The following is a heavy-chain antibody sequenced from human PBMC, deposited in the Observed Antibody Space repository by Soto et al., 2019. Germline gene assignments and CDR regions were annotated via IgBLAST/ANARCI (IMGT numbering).Heavy chain of an antibody. Sequence: QVQLVQSGAEVKKPGASVKVSCMASGYTFSTYDINWVRQATGQGLEWMGWMNPNSANTGYAQKFQGRVTMTRNTSISTAYMELSGLRSEDTAVYYCAIGNKVGGYYAMDVWGQGTKVTVSS. D-gene: IGHD3-10*01. J-gene: IGHJ6*02. CDR2: MNPNSANT. CDR3: AIGNKVGGYYAMDV. CDR1: GYTFSTYD. V-gene: IGHV1-8*01.